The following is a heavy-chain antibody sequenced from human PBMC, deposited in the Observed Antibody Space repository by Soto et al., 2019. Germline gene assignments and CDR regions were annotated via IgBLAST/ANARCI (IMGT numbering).Heavy chain of an antibody. V-gene: IGHV3-30-3*01. CDR1: GFTFSSYA. CDR2: ISYDGSNK. CDR3: ARDKVEDRTQPDTYYYDSSGYPDY. D-gene: IGHD3-22*01. J-gene: IGHJ4*02. Sequence: GGSLRLSCAASGFTFSSYAMHWVRQAPGKGLEWVAVISYDGSNKYYADSVKGRFTISRDNSKNTLYLQMNSLRAEDTAVYYCARDKVEDRTQPDTYYYDSSGYPDYWGQGTLVTVSS.